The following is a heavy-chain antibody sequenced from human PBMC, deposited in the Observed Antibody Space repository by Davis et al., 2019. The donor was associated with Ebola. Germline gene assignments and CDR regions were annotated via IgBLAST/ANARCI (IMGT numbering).Heavy chain of an antibody. CDR3: ARELRPSVGLLRSPQGY. J-gene: IGHJ4*02. CDR1: GYTFTNFD. CDR2: MNPESEKT. D-gene: IGHD1-26*01. V-gene: IGHV1-8*01. Sequence: ASVKVSCKASGYTFTNFDINWVRQAPGQGLEWMGWMNPESEKTGLAQKFQGRVTISADDSTSTVYMELTSLRSEDTAVYYCARELRPSVGLLRSPQGYWGQGTLVTVSS.